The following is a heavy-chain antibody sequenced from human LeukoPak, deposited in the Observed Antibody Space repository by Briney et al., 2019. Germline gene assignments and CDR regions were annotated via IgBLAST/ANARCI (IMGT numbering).Heavy chain of an antibody. CDR3: AKDKGREGDY. Sequence: AGGSLRLSCAASGFIFSNYGMHWVRQAPGKGLDWVAVISSDGSDKYYADSVKGRFTISRDNSKNTLYLQMNSLRAEDTAVYYCAKDKGREGDYWGQGNLVTVSS. CDR1: GFIFSNYG. CDR2: ISSDGSDK. D-gene: IGHD1-26*01. V-gene: IGHV3-30*18. J-gene: IGHJ4*02.